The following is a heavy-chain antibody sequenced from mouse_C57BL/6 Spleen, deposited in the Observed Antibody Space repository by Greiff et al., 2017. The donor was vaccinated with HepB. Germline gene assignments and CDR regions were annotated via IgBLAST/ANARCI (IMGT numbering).Heavy chain of an antibody. CDR3: ATHYYGSSWFAY. CDR2: IDPSDSYT. J-gene: IGHJ3*01. V-gene: IGHV1-50*01. D-gene: IGHD1-1*01. CDR1: GYTFTSYW. Sequence: VQLQQPGAELVKPGASVKLSCKASGYTFTSYWMQWVKQRPGQGLEWIGEIDPSDSYTNYNQKFKGKATLTVDTSSSTAYMQLSSLTSEDSAVYYCATHYYGSSWFAYWGQGTLVTVSA.